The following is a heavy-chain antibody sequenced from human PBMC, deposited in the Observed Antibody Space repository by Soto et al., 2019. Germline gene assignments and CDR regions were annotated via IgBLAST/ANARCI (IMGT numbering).Heavy chain of an antibody. V-gene: IGHV3-30*18. D-gene: IGHD6-19*01. CDR1: GFTFSSYG. CDR2: ISYDGSNK. Sequence: GGSLRLSCAASGFTFSSYGMHWVRQAPGKGLEWVAVISYDGSNKYYADSVKGRFTISRDNSKNTLYLQMSSLRAEDTAVYYCVKDGSSGWPYYCGMDVWGQGTTVTVSS. CDR3: VKDGSSGWPYYCGMDV. J-gene: IGHJ6*02.